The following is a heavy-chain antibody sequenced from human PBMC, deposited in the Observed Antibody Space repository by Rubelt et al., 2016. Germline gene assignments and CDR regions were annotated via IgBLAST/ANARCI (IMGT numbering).Heavy chain of an antibody. D-gene: IGHD6-13*01. Sequence: QLQLQESGPGLVKPSETLSLTCTVSGGSISSSSYYWGWIRQPPGKGLEWIGSIYYSGSTYYNLSLKSRVTISVDTSKNQFSLKLSSVTAADTAVYYCARGYSSSWPNWCDPWGQGTLVTVSS. CDR3: ARGYSSSWPNWCDP. J-gene: IGHJ5*02. CDR2: IYYSGST. V-gene: IGHV4-39*01. CDR1: GGSISSSSYY.